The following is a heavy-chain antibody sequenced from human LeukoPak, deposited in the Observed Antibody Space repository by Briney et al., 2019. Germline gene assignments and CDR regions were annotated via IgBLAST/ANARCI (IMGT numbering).Heavy chain of an antibody. CDR3: ARYCGGGCYQH. V-gene: IGHV4-61*01. CDR2: IYSSGIT. D-gene: IGHD2-21*02. CDR1: GGSVSSGSYY. J-gene: IGHJ1*01. Sequence: SETLSLTCTVSGGSVSSGSYYWSWIRQPPGKRLEWIGYIYSSGITNYNPSLKSRVTISVDTSKNQFSLKLTSVTAADTAVYYCARYCGGGCYQHRGQGTLVTVSS.